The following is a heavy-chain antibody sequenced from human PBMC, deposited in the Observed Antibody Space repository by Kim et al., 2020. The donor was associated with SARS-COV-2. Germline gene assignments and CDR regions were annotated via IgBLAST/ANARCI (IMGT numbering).Heavy chain of an antibody. CDR1: GGSISSGAYY. CDR2: ISYSAST. Sequence: SETLSLTCTVSGGSISSGAYYWTWIRQYPGKGLEWIGYISYSASTYYNPSLKSRVTISVDTSKNQLSLKLSSVTAADTAIYFCARDSSSSNYYYGLDVWGQGTTVTVSS. V-gene: IGHV4-31*03. J-gene: IGHJ6*02. CDR3: ARDSSSSNYYYGLDV. D-gene: IGHD6-6*01.